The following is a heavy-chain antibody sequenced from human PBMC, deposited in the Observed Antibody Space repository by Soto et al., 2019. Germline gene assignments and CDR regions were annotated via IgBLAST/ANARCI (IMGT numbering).Heavy chain of an antibody. Sequence: VSVKVSCKASGYTFTGYYMHWVRQAPGQGLEWMGWINPNSGGTNYAQKFQGWVTMTRDTSISTAYMELSRLRSDDTAVYYCARDRGEVAAAGYYYYYYGMDVWGQGTTVTVSS. J-gene: IGHJ6*02. CDR1: GYTFTGYY. CDR3: ARDRGEVAAAGYYYYYYGMDV. D-gene: IGHD6-13*01. V-gene: IGHV1-2*04. CDR2: INPNSGGT.